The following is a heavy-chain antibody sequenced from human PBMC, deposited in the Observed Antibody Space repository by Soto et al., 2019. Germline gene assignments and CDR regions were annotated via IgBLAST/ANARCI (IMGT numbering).Heavy chain of an antibody. J-gene: IGHJ6*03. Sequence: ASVKVSCKASGYTFTSYGISWVRQAPGQGLEWMGWISAYNGNTNYAQKLQGRVTMTTDTSTSTAYMELRSLRSDDTAVYYCARDRGHCSGGSCYSLNYYYYYMDVWGKGTTVTVSS. CDR1: GYTFTSYG. D-gene: IGHD2-15*01. CDR2: ISAYNGNT. V-gene: IGHV1-18*01. CDR3: ARDRGHCSGGSCYSLNYYYYYMDV.